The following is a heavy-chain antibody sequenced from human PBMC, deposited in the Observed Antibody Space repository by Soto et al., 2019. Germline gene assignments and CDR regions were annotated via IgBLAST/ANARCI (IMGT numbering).Heavy chain of an antibody. CDR2: ISGSVGST. CDR1: GFTFSNYA. J-gene: IGHJ4*02. CDR3: AKAGGAAGTVDYFDY. Sequence: GGSLRLSCAASGFTFSNYAINWVRQSPGKGLEWVSVISGSVGSTYYADSVKGRYTITRDNSKNTLYLQMNSLRAEDTAVYYCAKAGGAAGTVDYFDYWGQGTLVTVSS. V-gene: IGHV3-23*01. D-gene: IGHD6-13*01.